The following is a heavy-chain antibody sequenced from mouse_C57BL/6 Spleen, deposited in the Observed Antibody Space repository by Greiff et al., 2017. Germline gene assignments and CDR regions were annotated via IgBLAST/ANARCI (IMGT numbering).Heavy chain of an antibody. Sequence: DVMLVESGGGLVQPGGSLKLSCAASGFTFSDYYMYWVRQTPEKRLEWVAYISNGGGSTYYPDTVKGRFTISRDNAKNTLYLQMSRLKSEDTAMYDCARGLDYYGSSFFDYWGQGTTLTVSS. V-gene: IGHV5-12*01. CDR1: GFTFSDYY. J-gene: IGHJ2*01. CDR2: ISNGGGST. D-gene: IGHD1-1*01. CDR3: ARGLDYYGSSFFDY.